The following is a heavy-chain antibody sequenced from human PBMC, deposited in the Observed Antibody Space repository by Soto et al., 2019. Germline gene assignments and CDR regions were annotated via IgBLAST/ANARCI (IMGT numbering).Heavy chain of an antibody. J-gene: IGHJ4*02. V-gene: IGHV4-59*12. D-gene: IGHD6-19*01. Sequence: PSETLSLTCSVSGGSITGYYWNWIRQPPGKGLGWVGHIYGSGSTNYNPSLQSRVTISVDTSKIQFSLNLTSVTAADTAVYYCARASLAEGPEAYWGQGILVTVSS. CDR1: GGSITGYY. CDR2: IYGSGST. CDR3: ARASLAEGPEAY.